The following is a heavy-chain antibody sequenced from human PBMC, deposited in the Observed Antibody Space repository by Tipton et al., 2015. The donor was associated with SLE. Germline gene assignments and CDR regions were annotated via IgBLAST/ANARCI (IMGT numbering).Heavy chain of an antibody. Sequence: TLSLTCTVSGGSVSSGSYYWSWIRQPPGKGLEWIGEINHSGSTNYNPSLKSRVTISVDTSKNQFSLKLSSVTAADTAVYYCARDRPGAGAFDIWGQGTMVTVSS. CDR1: GGSVSSGSYY. CDR3: ARDRPGAGAFDI. D-gene: IGHD3-10*01. J-gene: IGHJ3*02. CDR2: INHSGST. V-gene: IGHV4-39*07.